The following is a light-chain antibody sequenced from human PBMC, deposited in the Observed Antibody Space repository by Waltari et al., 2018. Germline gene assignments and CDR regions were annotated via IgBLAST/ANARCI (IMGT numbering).Light chain of an antibody. CDR3: AAWDDVLSGVV. Sequence: QPVLIQPPSASGTPGQRVTISCSGSSSNIGSNYVFWYQQVPGTAPKLLMYRDNCGRLVGPYRFSGSKSGPSASLASSGVRSEDEADYHCAAWDDVLSGVVFGGGTKLIVL. CDR2: RDN. J-gene: IGLJ2*01. V-gene: IGLV1-47*01. CDR1: SSNIGSNY.